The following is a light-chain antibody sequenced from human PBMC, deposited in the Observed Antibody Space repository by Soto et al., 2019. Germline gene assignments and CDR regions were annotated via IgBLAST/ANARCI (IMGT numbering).Light chain of an antibody. J-gene: IGLJ3*02. CDR1: SSDVGTFNY. CDR2: EVT. CDR3: GSYTGGITYWV. V-gene: IGLV2-14*01. Sequence: QSALTQPASVSGSPGPSITISCTGTSSDVGTFNYVSWYQQHPGKCPQVIIYEVTNRPSGVSNRFSGSKSGNTASLTISDLQAEDEADYFCGSYTGGITYWVFGGVTKLTVL.